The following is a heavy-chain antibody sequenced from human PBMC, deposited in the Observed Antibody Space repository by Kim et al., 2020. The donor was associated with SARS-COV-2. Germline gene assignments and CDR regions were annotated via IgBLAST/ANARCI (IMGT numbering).Heavy chain of an antibody. CDR3: AKDLWYYDSSGYYYRLTYGMDV. Sequence: GGSLRLSCAASGFTFSSYGMHWVRQAPGKGLEWVAVIWYDGSNKYYADSVKGRFTISRDNSKNTLYLQMNSLRAEDTAVYYCAKDLWYYDSSGYYYRLTYGMDVWGQGTTVTVSS. CDR1: GFTFSSYG. J-gene: IGHJ6*02. V-gene: IGHV3-33*06. CDR2: IWYDGSNK. D-gene: IGHD3-22*01.